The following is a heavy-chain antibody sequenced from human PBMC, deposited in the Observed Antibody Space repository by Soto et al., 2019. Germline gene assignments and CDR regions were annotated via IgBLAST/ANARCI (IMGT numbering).Heavy chain of an antibody. J-gene: IGHJ4*02. CDR2: VYPTGST. V-gene: IGHV4-4*07. D-gene: IGHD3-22*01. CDR3: ARASYDSIGYTFDY. CDR1: GGSISPFY. Sequence: SETLSLTCTVSGGSISPFYWNWIRQSAGKGLEWIGRVYPTGSTNCNHSLKRRVSMSVDTSKNQFSLKLGSVTAADTAVYYCARASYDSIGYTFDYWGQGILVTVSS.